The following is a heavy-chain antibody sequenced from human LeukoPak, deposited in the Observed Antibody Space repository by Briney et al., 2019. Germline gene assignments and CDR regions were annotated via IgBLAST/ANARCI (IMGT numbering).Heavy chain of an antibody. V-gene: IGHV4-61*01. J-gene: IGHJ5*02. CDR1: GGSVSSGSYY. CDR3: ARGDYDYVRGSRFDP. CDR2: IYYSGST. D-gene: IGHD3-16*01. Sequence: SETLSLTCTVSGGSVSSGSYYWSWIRQPPGKGLEWIGYIYYSGSTNYNPSLKSRVTISVDTSKNQFSLKLSSVTAADTAVYYCARGDYDYVRGSRFDPWGQGTLVTVSS.